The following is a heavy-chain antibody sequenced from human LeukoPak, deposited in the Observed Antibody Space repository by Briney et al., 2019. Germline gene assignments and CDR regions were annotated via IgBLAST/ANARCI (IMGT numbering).Heavy chain of an antibody. V-gene: IGHV1-2*06. CDR1: GSTFTGYY. CDR3: ARGGKRLTVDYFDY. Sequence: GASVKVSCKASGSTFTGYYMHWVRRAPGQGLEWMGRINPNSDDTNYARKFQGRVTMTRDTSISTVYMELSRLRSDDTAVYYCARGGKRLTVDYFDYWGQGTLVTVSS. D-gene: IGHD1-20*01. CDR2: INPNSDDT. J-gene: IGHJ4*02.